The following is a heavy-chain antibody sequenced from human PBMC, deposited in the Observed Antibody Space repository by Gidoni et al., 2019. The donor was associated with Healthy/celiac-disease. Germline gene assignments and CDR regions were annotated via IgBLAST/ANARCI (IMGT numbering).Heavy chain of an antibody. CDR1: GFTFSSYA. J-gene: IGHJ4*02. V-gene: IGHV3-23*04. CDR2: ISGSGGST. CDR3: AKDHHNTYYYDSSGYP. D-gene: IGHD3-22*01. Sequence: EVQLVESGGGLVQPGGSLRLSCAASGFTFSSYAMSWVRQAPGKGLEWVSAISGSGGSTYYADSVKGRFTISRDNSKNTLYLQMNSLRAEDTAVYYCAKDHHNTYYYDSSGYPWGQGTLVTVSS.